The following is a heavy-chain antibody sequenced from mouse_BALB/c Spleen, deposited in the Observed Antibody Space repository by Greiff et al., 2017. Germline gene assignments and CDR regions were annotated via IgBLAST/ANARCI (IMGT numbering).Heavy chain of an antibody. J-gene: IGHJ3*01. CDR3: ARPYGNYPASWFAY. CDR1: GYSFTSYW. CDR2: IDPSDSET. D-gene: IGHD2-1*01. Sequence: VQLQQSGPQLVRPGASVKISCKASGYSFTSYWMHWVKQRPGQGLEWIGMIDPSDSETRLNQKFKDKATLTVDKSSSTAYIQLSSPTSEDSAVYYCARPYGNYPASWFAYWGQGTLVTVSA. V-gene: IGHV1S126*01.